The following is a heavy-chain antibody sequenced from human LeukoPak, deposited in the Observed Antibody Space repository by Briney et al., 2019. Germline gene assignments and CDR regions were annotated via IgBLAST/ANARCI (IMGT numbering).Heavy chain of an antibody. CDR1: GGSISSYY. Sequence: SETLSLTCTVSGGSISSYYWSWIRLPPGKGLEWIGYLSKSGNTNYSPSLKSRVTIFGDTSKNQFFLKLSSVTAADTAVYYCARARYVNSFYAFDIWGQGTSVPVSS. J-gene: IGHJ3*02. V-gene: IGHV4-59*01. CDR3: ARARYVNSFYAFDI. D-gene: IGHD3-9*01. CDR2: LSKSGNT.